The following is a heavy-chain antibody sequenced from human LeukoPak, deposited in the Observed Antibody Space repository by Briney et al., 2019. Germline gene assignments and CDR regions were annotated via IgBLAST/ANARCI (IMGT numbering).Heavy chain of an antibody. CDR3: AKDLPEYSRGWYYFDY. D-gene: IGHD6-19*01. CDR1: GFSFSSYA. Sequence: PGGSLRLSCAASGFSFSSYAMHWVRQAPGKGLEWVAVISYDGSNEYYADSVKGRFTISRDNSKNTLYLQMNSLRAEDTAVYYCAKDLPEYSRGWYYFDYWGQGTLVTVSS. J-gene: IGHJ4*02. CDR2: ISYDGSNE. V-gene: IGHV3-30*04.